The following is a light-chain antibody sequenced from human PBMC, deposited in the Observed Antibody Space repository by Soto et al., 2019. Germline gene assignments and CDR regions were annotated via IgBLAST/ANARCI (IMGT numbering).Light chain of an antibody. J-gene: IGKJ1*01. CDR2: AAS. CDR3: QQYKNRPV. CDR1: QSISSY. V-gene: IGKV3-15*01. Sequence: EIVMTQCPATLPVSPGERATLSCRASQSISSYLAWYQQKPGQAPRLLIYAASTRATGIPARFSGSGSGTEFTLTISSLQSEDFAVYYCQQYKNRPVFGQGTKVDIK.